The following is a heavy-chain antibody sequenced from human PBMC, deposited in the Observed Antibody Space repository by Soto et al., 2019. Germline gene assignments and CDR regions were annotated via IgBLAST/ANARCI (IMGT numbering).Heavy chain of an antibody. V-gene: IGHV3-73*01. Sequence: PGGSLRLSCAASGFTFSGSAMHWVRQASGKGLEWVGRIRSKANSYATAYAASVKGRFTISRDDSKNTAYLQMNSLKTEDTAVYYCTRRRDGYNSPFDYWGQGTLVTV. CDR2: IRSKANSYAT. J-gene: IGHJ4*02. D-gene: IGHD5-12*01. CDR1: GFTFSGSA. CDR3: TRRRDGYNSPFDY.